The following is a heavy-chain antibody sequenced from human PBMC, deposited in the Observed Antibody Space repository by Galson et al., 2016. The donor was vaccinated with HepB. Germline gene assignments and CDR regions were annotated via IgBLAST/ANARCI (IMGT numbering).Heavy chain of an antibody. CDR3: TRHLEFDKTQC. Sequence: SLRLSCAASGFTFSDSAIHWVRQASGKGLECVGYIRPKAKSYATAYGASVKGRLTISRDDSQNTASLQMNSLQTDDTAIYYCTRHLEFDKTQCWGQGTLVTVSS. CDR1: GFTFSDSA. V-gene: IGHV3-73*01. J-gene: IGHJ4*02. D-gene: IGHD3-10*01. CDR2: IRPKAKSYAT.